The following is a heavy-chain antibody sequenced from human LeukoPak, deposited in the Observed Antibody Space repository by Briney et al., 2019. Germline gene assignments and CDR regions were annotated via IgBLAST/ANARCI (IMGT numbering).Heavy chain of an antibody. CDR3: ARYSGTYRDY. V-gene: IGHV3-21*01. Sequence: GGSLRLSCAASGFTFTLHNMNWVHQAPGNGLEWVSSISSGSTSTFYADSVRGRFTSSRDNGKNSLYLQMDSLRAEDTALYYCARYSGTYRDYWGQGTLVTVSS. D-gene: IGHD1-26*01. CDR2: ISSGSTST. CDR1: GFTFTLHN. J-gene: IGHJ4*02.